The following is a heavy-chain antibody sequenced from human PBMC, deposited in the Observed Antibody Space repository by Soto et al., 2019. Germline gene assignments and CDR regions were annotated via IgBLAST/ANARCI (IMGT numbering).Heavy chain of an antibody. Sequence: SGPTLVNPTQTLTLTCTFSGFSLSTSGMCVSWIRQPPGKALEWLALIDWDDDKYYSTSLKTRLTISKDTSKNQVVLTMTDMDPVDTATYYCARGCEYSSSWYWFDPWGQGTLVTVSS. V-gene: IGHV2-70*01. CDR3: ARGCEYSSSWYWFDP. CDR2: IDWDDDK. J-gene: IGHJ5*02. CDR1: GFSLSTSGMC. D-gene: IGHD6-13*01.